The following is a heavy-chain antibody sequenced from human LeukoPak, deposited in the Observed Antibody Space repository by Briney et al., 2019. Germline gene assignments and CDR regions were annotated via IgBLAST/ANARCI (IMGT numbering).Heavy chain of an antibody. J-gene: IGHJ4*02. CDR3: ALAGGYYYDSSGYYPY. Sequence: SVKVSCKASGGTLSSYAISWVRQAPGQGVEWMGRIIPFFCTASYAQKFQGRVTITTDESTSTAYMELSSLRSEDTAVYYCALAGGYYYDSSGYYPYWGQGTLVTVSS. CDR1: GGTLSSYA. CDR2: IIPFFCTA. D-gene: IGHD3-22*01. V-gene: IGHV1-69*05.